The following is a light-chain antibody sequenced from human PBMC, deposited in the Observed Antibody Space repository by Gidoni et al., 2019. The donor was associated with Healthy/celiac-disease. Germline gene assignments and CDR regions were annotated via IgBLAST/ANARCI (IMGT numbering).Light chain of an antibody. CDR1: QSVSSN. CDR2: GAS. CDR3: QQYNSWPPWT. Sequence: EIVMTQSTATLSVSPGERATLSCRASQSVSSNLAWYQQKPGPAPRLLIYGASTRATGIPARFSGSGSGTEFTLTISSLQSEDFAVYYCQQYNSWPPWTFXQXTKVEIK. V-gene: IGKV3-15*01. J-gene: IGKJ1*01.